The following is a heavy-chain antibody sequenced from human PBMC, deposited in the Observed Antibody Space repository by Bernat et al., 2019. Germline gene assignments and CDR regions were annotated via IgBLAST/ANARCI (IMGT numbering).Heavy chain of an antibody. CDR2: INGDGSST. J-gene: IGHJ4*02. CDR1: GFTFSNCN. CDR3: AKYFGSGTYGLDY. D-gene: IGHD3-10*01. V-gene: IGHV3-74*01. Sequence: EVQLVESGGGLVQPGGSLRLSCAASGFTFSNCNIHWVRQAPGKGLVWVSRINGDGSSTTYADSVKGRFTISRDNAKNTLYLQMNSLRADDTAVYYCAKYFGSGTYGLDYWGQGTLVTVSS.